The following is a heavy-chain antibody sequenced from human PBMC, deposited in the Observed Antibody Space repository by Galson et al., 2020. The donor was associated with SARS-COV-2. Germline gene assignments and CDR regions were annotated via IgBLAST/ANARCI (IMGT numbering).Heavy chain of an antibody. V-gene: IGHV3-21*01. CDR1: GFSFSTYT. CDR2: ISSTSHSI. CDR3: ATEWEPSNGVVDV. J-gene: IGHJ6*02. D-gene: IGHD1-26*01. Sequence: GGSLRLSCAASGFSFSTYTMNWFRQPPGKGPEWVSSISSTSHSIYYADSVKGRFTISRDNAGDSLFLRMKNLRVEDTAVYYCATEWEPSNGVVDVWGQGTTVTVSS.